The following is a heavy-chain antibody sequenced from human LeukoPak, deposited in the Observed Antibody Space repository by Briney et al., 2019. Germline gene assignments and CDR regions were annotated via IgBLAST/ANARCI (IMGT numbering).Heavy chain of an antibody. Sequence: SETLSLTCTVSGGSISSSSYYWGWIRQPPGKGLEWIGSIYYSGSTYYNPSLKSRVTISVDTSKNQFSLKLSSVTAADTAVYYCARVFYSSANWGAFDIWGQGTMVTVSS. CDR1: GGSISSSSYY. D-gene: IGHD6-19*01. CDR2: IYYSGST. CDR3: ARVFYSSANWGAFDI. V-gene: IGHV4-39*01. J-gene: IGHJ3*02.